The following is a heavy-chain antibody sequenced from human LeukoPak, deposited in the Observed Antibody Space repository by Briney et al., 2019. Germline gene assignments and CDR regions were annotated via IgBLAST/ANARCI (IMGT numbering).Heavy chain of an antibody. CDR2: ISGSGGST. CDR1: GFTFSSYA. V-gene: IGHV3-23*01. J-gene: IGHJ4*02. CDR3: ARDSGYQLLSPYFDY. Sequence: GGSLRLSCAASGFTFSSYAMSWVRQAPGKGLEWVSAISGSGGSTYYADSVEGRFTISRDNSKNSLYLQMNSLRAEDTAVYYCARDSGYQLLSPYFDYWGQGTLVTVSS. D-gene: IGHD2-2*01.